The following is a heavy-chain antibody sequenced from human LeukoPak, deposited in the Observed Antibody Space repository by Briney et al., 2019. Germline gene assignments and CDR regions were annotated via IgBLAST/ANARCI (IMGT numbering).Heavy chain of an antibody. CDR1: GGSFSGYY. J-gene: IGHJ3*02. CDR2: INHSGST. D-gene: IGHD2-15*01. CDR3: ARESPATPLTFDI. Sequence: SETLSLTCAVYGGSFSGYYWSWIRQPPGKGLEWIGEINHSGSTNYNPSLKSRVTISVDTSKNHFSLKLSSVTAADTAVYYCARESPATPLTFDIWGQGTMVTVSS. V-gene: IGHV4-34*01.